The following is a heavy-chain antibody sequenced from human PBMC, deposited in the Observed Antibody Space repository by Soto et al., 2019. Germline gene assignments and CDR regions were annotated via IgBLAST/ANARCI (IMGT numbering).Heavy chain of an antibody. D-gene: IGHD2-15*01. Sequence: QVQLVESGGGVVQPGRSLRLSCAASGFTFSSYGMHWVRQAPGKGLEWVAVISYDGSNKYYADSVKGRFTISRDNSKNTLYLQMISLRAEDTAVYYCAKDLGINYYYGMDVWGRGTTVTVSS. V-gene: IGHV3-30*18. CDR3: AKDLGINYYYGMDV. J-gene: IGHJ6*02. CDR1: GFTFSSYG. CDR2: ISYDGSNK.